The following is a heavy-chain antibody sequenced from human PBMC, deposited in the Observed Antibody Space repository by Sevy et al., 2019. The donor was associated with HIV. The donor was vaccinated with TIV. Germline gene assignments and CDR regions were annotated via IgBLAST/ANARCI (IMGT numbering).Heavy chain of an antibody. V-gene: IGHV5-51*01. J-gene: IGHJ4*02. CDR3: XXXXXXXXXXXXXYYFDY. CDR2: MSPGDSDP. CDR1: AYTFTTHW. Sequence: GESLKISCKGSAYTFTTHWIGWVRQMPGKGLEWMGIMSPGDSDPRYSPSFQGQVTMSVDKSVSTAYLQWHSLETSDXXXXXXXXXXXXXXXXXXXYYFDYWGQGTLVTVSS.